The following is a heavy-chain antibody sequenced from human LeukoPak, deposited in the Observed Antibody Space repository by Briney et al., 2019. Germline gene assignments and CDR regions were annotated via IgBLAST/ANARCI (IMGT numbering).Heavy chain of an antibody. Sequence: PSETLSLTCAVYGGSFSGYYWSWIRQPPGKGLEWIGEINHSGSTNYNPSLKSRVTISVDTSKSQFSLKLSSVTAADTAVYYCARGRITMVRGVIMGFDYWGQGTLVTVSS. D-gene: IGHD3-10*01. CDR1: GGSFSGYY. CDR3: ARGRITMVRGVIMGFDY. J-gene: IGHJ4*02. V-gene: IGHV4-34*01. CDR2: INHSGST.